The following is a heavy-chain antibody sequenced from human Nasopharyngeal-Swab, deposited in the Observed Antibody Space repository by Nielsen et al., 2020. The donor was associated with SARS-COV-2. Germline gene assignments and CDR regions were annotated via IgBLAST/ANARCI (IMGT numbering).Heavy chain of an antibody. J-gene: IGHJ4*02. V-gene: IGHV4-34*01. CDR2: INHSGST. CDR1: GGSFSSYY. CDR3: ATTGYSSVYYVH. D-gene: IGHD6-25*01. Sequence: SETLSLTCGVYGGSFSSYYWSRIRQPPGKGLEWIGEINHSGSTNYNPSLESRVTLSVDTSKNQFSLNLISVTAADTAVYYCATTGYSSVYYVHWGQGVLVTVSS.